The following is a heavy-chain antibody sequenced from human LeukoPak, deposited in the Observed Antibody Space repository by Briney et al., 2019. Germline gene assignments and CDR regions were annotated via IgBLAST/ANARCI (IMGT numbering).Heavy chain of an antibody. D-gene: IGHD2-21*02. CDR3: ATGRGDCGGDCR. V-gene: IGHV1-8*02. J-gene: IGHJ4*02. CDR1: GYTFSNFD. CDR2: MNPNSGNT. Sequence: ASVKVSCKASGYTFSNFDVNWVRQATGQGLEWMGWMNPNSGNTGYAQKLQGRVTMTTDTSTSTAYMELRSLRSDDTAVYYCATGRGDCGGDCRWGQGTLVTVSS.